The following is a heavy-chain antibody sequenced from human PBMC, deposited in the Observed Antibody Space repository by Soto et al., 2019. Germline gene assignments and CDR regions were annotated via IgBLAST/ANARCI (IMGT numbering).Heavy chain of an antibody. D-gene: IGHD3-16*01. CDR3: ARELSPLTLITRQGAFDI. V-gene: IGHV4-4*07. J-gene: IGHJ3*02. CDR1: GGSISSYY. CDR2: IYSSGST. Sequence: QVQLQESGPGLVKPSETLSLTCTVSGGSISSYYWSWIRQPAGKGLEWIGHIYSSGSTNYNPSLKSRVTMSVDTSKNQFSLKLSSVTAADTAVYFCARELSPLTLITRQGAFDIWGQGTMVTVSS.